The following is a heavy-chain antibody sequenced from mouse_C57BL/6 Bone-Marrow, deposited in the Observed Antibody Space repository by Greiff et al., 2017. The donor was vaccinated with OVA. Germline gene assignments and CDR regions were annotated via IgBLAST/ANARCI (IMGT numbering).Heavy chain of an antibody. V-gene: IGHV5-4*03. J-gene: IGHJ2*01. D-gene: IGHD1-1*01. Sequence: EVKLVESGGGLVKPGGSLKLSCAASGFTFSSYAMSWVRQTPEKRLEWVATISDGGSYTYYPDNVKGRFTISRDNAKNNLYLQMSHLKSEDTSMYYCASDYYYGSSGYFDYWGQGTTLTVSS. CDR1: GFTFSSYA. CDR3: ASDYYYGSSGYFDY. CDR2: ISDGGSYT.